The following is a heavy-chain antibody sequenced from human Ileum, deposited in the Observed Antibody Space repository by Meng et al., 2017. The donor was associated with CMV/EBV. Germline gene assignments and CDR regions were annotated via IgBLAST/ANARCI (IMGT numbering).Heavy chain of an antibody. D-gene: IGHD1-1*01. J-gene: IGHJ4*02. CDR1: GGSISSGDYY. Sequence: QVQLPESVPRLVKPSQTLSLTCTVSGGSISSGDYYWSWIRQPPGKGLEWIGYIYYSGSTYYNPSLKSRVTISADTSKNQFSLKLNSVTAADTAVYYCASGSPQLGYVWGQGTLVTVSS. V-gene: IGHV4-30-4*01. CDR2: IYYSGST. CDR3: ASGSPQLGYV.